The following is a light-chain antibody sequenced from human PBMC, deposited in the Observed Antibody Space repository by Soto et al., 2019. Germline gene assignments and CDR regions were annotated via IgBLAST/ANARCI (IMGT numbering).Light chain of an antibody. CDR1: QSIGSN. Sequence: ETVLTQSPATFSVSPGERATLSCRASQSIGSNLAWYQQRPGQPPRLLIYGASTRATGVPARFRGSGSGTEFTLTITSLQSEDFALYYGQQYNKWPLFTFGPGTKVDIK. J-gene: IGKJ3*01. V-gene: IGKV3-15*01. CDR3: QQYNKWPLFT. CDR2: GAS.